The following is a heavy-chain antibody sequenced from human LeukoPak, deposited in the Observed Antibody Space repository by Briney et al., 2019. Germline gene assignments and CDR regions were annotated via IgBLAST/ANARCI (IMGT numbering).Heavy chain of an antibody. D-gene: IGHD6-25*01. CDR3: ARDRLHAFDF. J-gene: IGHJ3*01. CDR2: ISANSGNT. CDR1: GYTFTSNG. Sequence: ASVKVSCKASGYTFTSNGISWVRQAPGQGLEWMGWISANSGNTNYAQKFQDRVILTTDTSTTTAYMELRSLSSDDTAMYYCARDRLHAFDFWGQGTMVTVSS. V-gene: IGHV1-18*01.